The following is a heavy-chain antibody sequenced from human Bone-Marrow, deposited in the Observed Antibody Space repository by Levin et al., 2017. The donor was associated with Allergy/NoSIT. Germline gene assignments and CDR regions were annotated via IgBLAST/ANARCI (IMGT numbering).Heavy chain of an antibody. CDR1: GVSISRYY. CDR3: ASPKRWGYWYFDL. V-gene: IGHV4-59*01. CDR2: IYFSGSP. J-gene: IGHJ2*01. Sequence: SQTLSLTCTVSGVSISRYYWSWIRQPPGKGLEWIGFIYFSGSPNYNPSLKSRVTISVDTSKNQVSLKLTSVTPADTAVYYWASPKRWGYWYFDLWGRGTQVTVSS. D-gene: IGHD3-16*01.